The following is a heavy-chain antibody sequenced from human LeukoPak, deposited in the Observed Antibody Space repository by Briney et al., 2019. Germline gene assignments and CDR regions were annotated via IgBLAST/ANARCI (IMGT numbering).Heavy chain of an antibody. CDR2: ISSSSTTR. J-gene: IGHJ4*02. V-gene: IGHV3-48*01. Sequence: GGSLRLSCAASGFAFNTYSMNWVRQAPWKWLEWVSYISSSSTTRYYADSVKGRFTISRDNAKSSLYLQMNGLRAEDTAVYYCARPYCSGGSCYSSIPGPAQWGQGTLVTVSS. CDR1: GFAFNTYS. D-gene: IGHD2-15*01. CDR3: ARPYCSGGSCYSSIPGPAQ.